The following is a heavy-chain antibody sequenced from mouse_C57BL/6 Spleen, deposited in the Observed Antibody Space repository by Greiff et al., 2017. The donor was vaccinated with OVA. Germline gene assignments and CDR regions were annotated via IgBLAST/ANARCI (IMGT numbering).Heavy chain of an antibody. D-gene: IGHD4-1*01. CDR2: IYPGSGST. V-gene: IGHV1-55*01. CDR1: GYTFTSYW. Sequence: VKLQESGTVLARPGASVKMSCKTSGYTFTSYWITWVKQRPGQGLEWIGDIYPGSGSTNYNEKFKSKATLTVDTSSSTAYMQLSSLTSEDSAVYYCAREAGTWFAYWGQGTLVTVSA. J-gene: IGHJ3*01. CDR3: AREAGTWFAY.